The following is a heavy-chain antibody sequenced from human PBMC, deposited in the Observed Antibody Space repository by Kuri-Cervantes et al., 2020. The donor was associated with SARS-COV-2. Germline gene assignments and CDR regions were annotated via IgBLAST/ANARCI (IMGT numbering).Heavy chain of an antibody. J-gene: IGHJ6*02. CDR2: ISGSGDNT. CDR1: GFTFSNYA. CDR3: ARDRLTMVRGVITTDYYYYGMDV. Sequence: GESLKISCAASGFTFSNYAMSWVRQAPGKGLQWVSSISGSGDNTYYADSVKGRFTISRDNSKNTLYLQMNSLRAEDTAVYYCARDRLTMVRGVITTDYYYYGMDVWGQGTTVTVSS. D-gene: IGHD3-10*01. V-gene: IGHV3-23*01.